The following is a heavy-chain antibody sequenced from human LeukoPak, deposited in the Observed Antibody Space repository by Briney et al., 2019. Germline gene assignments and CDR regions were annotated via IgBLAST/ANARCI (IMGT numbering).Heavy chain of an antibody. Sequence: PGGSLRLSCAASGFTFSNYWMSWVRQAPGKGLEWVANINQDGSEKYYVDSVKGRFTISRDNAKNSLYLQMNSLRAEDTAAYYCARDGDTSGYSDWGQGTLVTVSS. J-gene: IGHJ4*02. V-gene: IGHV3-7*01. CDR3: ARDGDTSGYSD. CDR2: INQDGSEK. CDR1: GFTFSNYW. D-gene: IGHD3-22*01.